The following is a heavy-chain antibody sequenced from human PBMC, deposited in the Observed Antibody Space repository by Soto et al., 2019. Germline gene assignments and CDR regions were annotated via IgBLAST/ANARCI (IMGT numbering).Heavy chain of an antibody. CDR3: AKGAVAGTPTSYYYYGMDV. Sequence: QVQLLQSGAEVKKPGSSVRVSCEASGGTFRTYAISWVRQAPGQGLAWMGEVIPIFGKVNYAQKFQGRVTITGDESTTTVYMDLRSLTSEDTAVYYWAKGAVAGTPTSYYYYGMDVWGQGTTVTVS. J-gene: IGHJ6*02. V-gene: IGHV1-69*12. CDR2: VIPIFGKV. CDR1: GGTFRTYA. D-gene: IGHD6-19*01.